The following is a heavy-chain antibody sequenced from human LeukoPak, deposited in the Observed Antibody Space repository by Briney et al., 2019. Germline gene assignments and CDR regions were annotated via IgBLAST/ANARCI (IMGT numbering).Heavy chain of an antibody. V-gene: IGHV3-23*01. Sequence: PGGSLRLSCAASGFTFSSYAMSWVRQAPGKGLEWVSAISGSGGSTYYADSVKGRFTISRDNSKNTLYLQMNSLRAEDTAVYYCAKDAYSRGYSYGDIDYWGQGTLVTVAS. J-gene: IGHJ4*02. CDR3: AKDAYSRGYSYGDIDY. D-gene: IGHD5-18*01. CDR2: ISGSGGST. CDR1: GFTFSSYA.